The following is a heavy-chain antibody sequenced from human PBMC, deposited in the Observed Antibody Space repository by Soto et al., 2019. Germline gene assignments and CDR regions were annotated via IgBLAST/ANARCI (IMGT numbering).Heavy chain of an antibody. J-gene: IGHJ3*02. CDR2: ISSSGSTI. Sequence: PGGSLRFSCAASGFTFSDYYMRWMRQAPGKGLEWVSYISSSGSTIYYADSVKGRFTISRDNAKNSLYLQMNSLRAEDTAVYYCARDYVVVVAAPHAFDIWGQGTMVTVSS. CDR1: GFTFSDYY. V-gene: IGHV3-11*01. D-gene: IGHD2-15*01. CDR3: ARDYVVVVAAPHAFDI.